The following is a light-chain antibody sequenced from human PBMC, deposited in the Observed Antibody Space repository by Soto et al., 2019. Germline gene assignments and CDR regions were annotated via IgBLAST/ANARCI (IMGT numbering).Light chain of an antibody. CDR1: QGIRND. CDR3: LQDYSYPRT. CDR2: AAS. V-gene: IGKV1-6*01. J-gene: IGKJ1*01. Sequence: AIQMTQSPSSLSASDGDRVTITCQASQGIRNDLGWYQQKPGKAPNLLIYAASRLQSGVSSRFSGSGSGTDFTLTISSLQPEDFATYYCLQDYSYPRTFGQGTKVDIK.